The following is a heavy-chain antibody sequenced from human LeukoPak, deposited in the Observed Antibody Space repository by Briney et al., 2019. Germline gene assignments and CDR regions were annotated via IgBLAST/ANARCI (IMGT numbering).Heavy chain of an antibody. CDR3: AKDGGV. CDR2: ISYDGSNK. J-gene: IGHJ4*02. CDR1: GFTFSSYG. D-gene: IGHD3-16*01. Sequence: GRSLRLSCVASGFTFSSYGMHWVRQAPGKGLEWVAVISYDGSNKYYADSVKGRFTISRDNSKNTLYLQMNSPRAEDTAVYYCAKDGGVGGQGTLVTVSS. V-gene: IGHV3-30*18.